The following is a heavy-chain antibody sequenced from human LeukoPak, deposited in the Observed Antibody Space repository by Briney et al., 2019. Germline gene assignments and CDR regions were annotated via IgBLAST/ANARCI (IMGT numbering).Heavy chain of an antibody. D-gene: IGHD3-9*01. J-gene: IGHJ4*02. Sequence: ASVKVSCKASGYTFTSYYMHWVRQAPGQGLEWMGIINPSGGNTNYAQKFQGRVTMTRDMSTSTVYMEPSSLRSEDTAVYYCARSPHILTGENFDYWGQGTLVTVSS. V-gene: IGHV1-46*01. CDR2: INPSGGNT. CDR3: ARSPHILTGENFDY. CDR1: GYTFTSYY.